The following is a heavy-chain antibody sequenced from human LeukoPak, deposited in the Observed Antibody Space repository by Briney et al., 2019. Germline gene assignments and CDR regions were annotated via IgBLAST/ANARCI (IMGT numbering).Heavy chain of an antibody. CDR1: GFTMSNNY. Sequence: PGGSLRLSCAASGFTMSNNYMSWVRQAPGKGPEWVSVIYDGGITYYTDSVKGRFTISGDDSKNTLHLQMNSLRVDDTAVYYCARDRDYSGSGSPDSWGQGTLVTVSS. CDR3: ARDRDYSGSGSPDS. D-gene: IGHD3-10*01. CDR2: IYDGGIT. J-gene: IGHJ4*02. V-gene: IGHV3-66*01.